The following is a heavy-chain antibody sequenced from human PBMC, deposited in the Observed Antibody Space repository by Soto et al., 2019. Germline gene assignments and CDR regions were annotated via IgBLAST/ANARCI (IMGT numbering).Heavy chain of an antibody. V-gene: IGHV4-39*01. J-gene: IGHJ3*02. CDR3: ARLPRRASSSPMTFDI. CDR1: GGSISSSSYY. D-gene: IGHD6-13*01. CDR2: IYYSGST. Sequence: QLQLQESGPGLVKPSETLSLTCTVSGGSISSSSYYWGWIRQPPGKGLEWIGSIYYSGSTYYNPSLKSRVTISVDTSKNQFTLKLSSVTAADTGVYYCARLPRRASSSPMTFDIWGQGTMVTVSS.